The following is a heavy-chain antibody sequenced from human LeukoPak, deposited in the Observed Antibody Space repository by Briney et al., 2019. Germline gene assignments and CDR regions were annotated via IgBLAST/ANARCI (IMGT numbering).Heavy chain of an antibody. J-gene: IGHJ6*02. D-gene: IGHD6-13*01. V-gene: IGHV3-7*01. Sequence: GGSLRLSCAASGFTFSSYWMSWVRQAPGKGLEWVANIKQDGSEKYYVDSVKGRFTISRDNAKNSLYLQMNSLRAEDTAVYYCARVRSSSSWYGYYYYGMDVWGQGTTVTVSS. CDR1: GFTFSSYW. CDR2: IKQDGSEK. CDR3: ARVRSSSSWYGYYYYGMDV.